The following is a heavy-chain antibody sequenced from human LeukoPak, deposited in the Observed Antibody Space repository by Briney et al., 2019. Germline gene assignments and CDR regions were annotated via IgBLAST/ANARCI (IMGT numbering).Heavy chain of an antibody. J-gene: IGHJ4*02. Sequence: PSETLSLTCAVYGGSFSGYYWNWIRQPPGKGLEWIGEINHSGSANYNPSLKSRVTISVDTSKSQFSLKLNSVTAADTAVYYCARNSAYSSSSGVNSWGQGTLVTVSS. D-gene: IGHD6-6*01. CDR2: INHSGSA. CDR3: ARNSAYSSSSGVNS. V-gene: IGHV4-34*01. CDR1: GGSFSGYY.